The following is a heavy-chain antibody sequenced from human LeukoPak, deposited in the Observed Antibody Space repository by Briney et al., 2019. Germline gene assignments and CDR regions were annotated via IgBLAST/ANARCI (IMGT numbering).Heavy chain of an antibody. Sequence: SETLSPTCAVYGGSFSGYYWSWIRQPPGKGLEWIGEINHSGSTNYNPSLKSRVTISVDTSKNQFSLKLSSVTAADTAVYYRARGSYDSSGYFGPFDIWGQGTMVTVSS. J-gene: IGHJ3*02. CDR3: ARGSYDSSGYFGPFDI. V-gene: IGHV4-34*01. D-gene: IGHD3-22*01. CDR2: INHSGST. CDR1: GGSFSGYY.